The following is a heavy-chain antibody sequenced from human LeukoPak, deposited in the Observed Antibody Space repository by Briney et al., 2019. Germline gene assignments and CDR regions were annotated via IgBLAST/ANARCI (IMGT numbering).Heavy chain of an antibody. D-gene: IGHD5-12*01. V-gene: IGHV3-7*02. J-gene: IGHJ4*02. CDR3: ARTYSRESGYDFLFHY. CDR2: IKQDGSEK. Sequence: PGGSLRLSCAASGFTFSSYWMSWVRQAPGKGLEWVANIKQDGSEKYYVDSVKGRFTISRDNTKNSLYLQMNSLRAEDTAVYYCARTYSRESGYDFLFHYWGQGTQVTVSS. CDR1: GFTFSSYW.